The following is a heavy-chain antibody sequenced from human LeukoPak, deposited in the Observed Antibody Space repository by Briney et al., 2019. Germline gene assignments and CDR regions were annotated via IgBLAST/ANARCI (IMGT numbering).Heavy chain of an antibody. CDR3: ARLNYYDSSGHSYAFDI. J-gene: IGHJ3*02. V-gene: IGHV3-23*01. CDR1: GFTFSSYA. D-gene: IGHD3-22*01. CDR2: ISGSGGST. Sequence: GSLRLSCAASGFTFSSYAMSWVRQAPGKGLEWVSAISGSGGSTYYADSVKGRFTISRDNSKNSLYLQMNSLRAEDTAVYYCARLNYYDSSGHSYAFDIWGQGTMVTVSS.